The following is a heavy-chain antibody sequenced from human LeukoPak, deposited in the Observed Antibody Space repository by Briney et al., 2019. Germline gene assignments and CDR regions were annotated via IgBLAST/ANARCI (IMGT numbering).Heavy chain of an antibody. CDR2: IYPGDSDT. D-gene: IGHD6-19*01. Sequence: LGESLKISCKGSGYSFTSYWIGWVRQMPGKGLEWMGIIYPGDSDTRYSPSFQGQVTISADKSISTAYLQWSSLKASDTAMYYCARGGSGGWYRAYFDYWGQGTLVTVSS. J-gene: IGHJ4*02. CDR3: ARGGSGGWYRAYFDY. V-gene: IGHV5-51*01. CDR1: GYSFTSYW.